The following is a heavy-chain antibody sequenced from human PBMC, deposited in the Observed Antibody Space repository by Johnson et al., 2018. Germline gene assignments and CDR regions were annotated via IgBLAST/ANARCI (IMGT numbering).Heavy chain of an antibody. CDR2: IIPIFGTA. CDR3: ARDTYDILTGYFGDNYYYYGMDG. Sequence: QVQLVESGAEVKKPGSSVKVSCKASGGTFSSYAISWVRQAPGQGLEWMGGIIPIFGTANYAQKFQGRVTITADESTSPAYMELGSLGSEDTAVYYCARDTYDILTGYFGDNYYYYGMDGWGQGTTVTVSS. J-gene: IGHJ6*02. CDR1: GGTFSSYA. D-gene: IGHD3-9*01. V-gene: IGHV1-69*01.